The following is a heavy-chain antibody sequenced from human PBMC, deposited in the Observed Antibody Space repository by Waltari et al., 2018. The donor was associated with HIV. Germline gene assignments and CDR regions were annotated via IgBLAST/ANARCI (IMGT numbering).Heavy chain of an antibody. CDR1: GFTLNNYA. CDR2: ISGSGDRT. D-gene: IGHD3-3*01. Sequence: EVQLLESGGTLVRPGGSLRLSCTVYGFTLNNYALNWVRQAPGKGLEWVGGISGSGDRTDDAASAKGRFTISRDNSKKTLYLQMRGLRVDDTASYYCAVQDGFFDFWGRGTVVSVAS. CDR3: AVQDGFFDF. V-gene: IGHV3-23*01. J-gene: IGHJ4*02.